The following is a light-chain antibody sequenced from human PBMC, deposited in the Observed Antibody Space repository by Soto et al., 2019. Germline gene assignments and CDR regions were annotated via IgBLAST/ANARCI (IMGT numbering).Light chain of an antibody. CDR1: QSMSTW. CDR3: QQSNSYSRT. J-gene: IGKJ1*01. V-gene: IGKV1-5*03. CDR2: MAS. Sequence: IQMTQSPSTLSASAGGSVTITCRASQSMSTWLAWYQQKPGKAPKLLIYMASSLATGVPARFSGSGSGTEFTLIISSLQPDDFATYYCQQSNSYSRTFGQGTKVDIK.